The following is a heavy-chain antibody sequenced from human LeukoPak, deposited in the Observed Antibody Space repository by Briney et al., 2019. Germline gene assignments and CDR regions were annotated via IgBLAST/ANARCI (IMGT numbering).Heavy chain of an antibody. CDR2: INHSGST. J-gene: IGHJ5*02. D-gene: IGHD3-22*01. Sequence: SETLSLTCAVYGGSFSGYYWSWIRQPPGKGLEWIGEINHSGSTNYNPSLKSRVTMSVDTSKNQFSLKLSSVTAADTAVYYCARSLTNYYDTRRRWFDPWGQGTLVTVSS. CDR3: ARSLTNYYDTRRRWFDP. CDR1: GGSFSGYY. V-gene: IGHV4-34*01.